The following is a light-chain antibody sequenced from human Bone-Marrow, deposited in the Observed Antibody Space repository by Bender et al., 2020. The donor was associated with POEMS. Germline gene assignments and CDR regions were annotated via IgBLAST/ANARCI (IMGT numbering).Light chain of an antibody. V-gene: IGLV1-47*01. Sequence: QSVLTQPPSVSGTPGQRVTISCSGSGSNIGNNYVSWYQQFPGTAPILLIYRNNQRPSGVPDRFSDSKSGTSASLAISGLRSEDEADYYCATWDDSLSGWVFGGGTKLTVL. CDR3: ATWDDSLSGWV. CDR2: RNN. J-gene: IGLJ3*02. CDR1: GSNIGNNY.